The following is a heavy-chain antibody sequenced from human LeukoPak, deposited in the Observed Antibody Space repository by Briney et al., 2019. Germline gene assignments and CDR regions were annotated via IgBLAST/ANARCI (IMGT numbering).Heavy chain of an antibody. D-gene: IGHD1-1*01. Sequence: SETLSLTCTVSGGSISSYYWSWIRQPPGKGLEWVGYIYYSGSTDYNPSLKSRVTISVDTSKNQFSLKLSSVTAADTAVYYCARTTYYYYGMDVWGQGTAVTVSS. CDR3: ARTTYYYYGMDV. CDR1: GGSISSYY. J-gene: IGHJ6*02. CDR2: IYYSGST. V-gene: IGHV4-59*08.